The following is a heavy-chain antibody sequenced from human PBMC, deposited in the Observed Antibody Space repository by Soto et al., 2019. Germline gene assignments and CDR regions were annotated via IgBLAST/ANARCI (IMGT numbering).Heavy chain of an antibody. CDR1: GFTFSSYA. V-gene: IGHV3-23*01. CDR3: AKDRALRTIFGQAGFDP. Sequence: GGSLRLSCAASGFTFSSYAMSWVRQAPGKGLEWVSAISGSGGSTYYADSVKGRFTISRDNSKNTLYLQMNSLRAEDTAVYYWAKDRALRTIFGQAGFDPWGQGTLVTVSS. D-gene: IGHD3-3*01. CDR2: ISGSGGST. J-gene: IGHJ5*02.